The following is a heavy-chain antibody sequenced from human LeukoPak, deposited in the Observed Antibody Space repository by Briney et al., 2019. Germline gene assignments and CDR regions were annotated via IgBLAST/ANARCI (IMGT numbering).Heavy chain of an antibody. CDR2: NSWNSGSI. CDR1: GFTVISSC. V-gene: IGHV3-9*01. CDR3: AKDNVAGASAYYGMDV. Sequence: QSGGSLRLSCVASGFTVISSCMNWVRQAPGKGLEWVSGNSWNSGSIGYADSVKGRFTISRDNAKNSLYLQMNSLRAEDTALYYCAKDNVAGASAYYGMDVWGQGTTVTVSS. J-gene: IGHJ6*02. D-gene: IGHD1-26*01.